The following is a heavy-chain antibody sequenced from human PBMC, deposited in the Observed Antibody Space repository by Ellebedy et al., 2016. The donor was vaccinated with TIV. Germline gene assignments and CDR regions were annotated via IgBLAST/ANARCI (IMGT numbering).Heavy chain of an antibody. CDR2: IYPYSGGT. CDR3: AAFPYISTSSAF. D-gene: IGHD3-3*02. CDR1: GYTFTSYG. V-gene: IGHV1-2*02. Sequence: ASVKVSCKASGYTFTSYGISWVRQAPGQGLEWMGWIYPYSGGTNYAPKFQGRVTMTRDMSISTAYMELSGLKSDDTAVYYCAAFPYISTSSAFWGQGILVTVSS. J-gene: IGHJ4*02.